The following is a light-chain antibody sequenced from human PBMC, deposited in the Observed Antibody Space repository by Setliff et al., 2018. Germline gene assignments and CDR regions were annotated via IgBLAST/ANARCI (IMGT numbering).Light chain of an antibody. V-gene: IGLV2-14*01. Sequence: HSALTQPASVSGSPGQSITISCTGTSSDVGYYNYVSWYQQHPGKAPKLMIYEVSNRPSGVSNRFSGSKSGNTASLTISGLQAEDEADYYCSSYTSSSTRVFGTGTKVTVL. CDR1: SSDVGYYNY. CDR3: SSYTSSSTRV. CDR2: EVS. J-gene: IGLJ1*01.